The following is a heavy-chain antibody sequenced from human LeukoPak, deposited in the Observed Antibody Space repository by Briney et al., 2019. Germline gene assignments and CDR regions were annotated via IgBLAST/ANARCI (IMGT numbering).Heavy chain of an antibody. CDR2: INPSGGST. Sequence: ASVKVSCKASGYNFISYYMHWVRQAPGQGLEWMGIINPSGGSTSYAQKFQDRVTMTRDTSMSTVYVELSSLKSEDTAVYYCAREDVVLVDAVRYQYYGMDVWGQGATVTVSS. D-gene: IGHD2-8*01. J-gene: IGHJ6*02. CDR1: GYNFISYY. CDR3: AREDVVLVDAVRYQYYGMDV. V-gene: IGHV1-46*01.